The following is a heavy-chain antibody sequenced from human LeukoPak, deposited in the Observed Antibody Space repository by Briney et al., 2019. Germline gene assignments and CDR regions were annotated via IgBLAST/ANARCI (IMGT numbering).Heavy chain of an antibody. Sequence: GASVKVSCKASGYTFTSYDINWVRQATGQGLEWMGWMNPNSGNTGYAQKFQGRVTMTRNTSISTAYMELSSLRSEDTAVYYCARECLVANYGSGSLTCHYGMDVWGQGTTVTVSS. CDR1: GYTFTSYD. CDR3: ARECLVANYGSGSLTCHYGMDV. J-gene: IGHJ6*02. V-gene: IGHV1-8*01. CDR2: MNPNSGNT. D-gene: IGHD3-10*01.